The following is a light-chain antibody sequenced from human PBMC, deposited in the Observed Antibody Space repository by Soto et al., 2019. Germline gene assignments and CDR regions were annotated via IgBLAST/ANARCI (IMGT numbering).Light chain of an antibody. Sequence: EIVLTQSPGTLSLSPGERATLSCRASRSVSSSYLAWYQQKPGQAPRLLIYGASSRATGIPDRFSGSGSGKDFNLTISRLEPEDFAVYYCQQYGSSPQWTFGKRTQVDI. CDR3: QQYGSSPQWT. J-gene: IGKJ1*01. V-gene: IGKV3-20*01. CDR2: GAS. CDR1: RSVSSSY.